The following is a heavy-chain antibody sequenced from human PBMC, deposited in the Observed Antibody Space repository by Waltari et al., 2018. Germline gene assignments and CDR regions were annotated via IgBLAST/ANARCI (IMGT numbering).Heavy chain of an antibody. CDR1: GGPISSTNYY. CDR2: IYYSGRT. Sequence: QLQLEESGPGLVKPSETLSLTCTVPGGPISSTNYYWGWIRQPPGKGLEWIGTIYYSGRTYYTPSLKSRVTISVDTSKNQFSLKLSSVTAADTAVYYCARHRDIVATMFDYWGQGTLVTVSS. J-gene: IGHJ4*02. CDR3: ARHRDIVATMFDY. D-gene: IGHD5-12*01. V-gene: IGHV4-39*01.